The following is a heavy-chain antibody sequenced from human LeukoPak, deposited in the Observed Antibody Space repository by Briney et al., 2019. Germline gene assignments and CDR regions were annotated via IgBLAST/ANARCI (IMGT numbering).Heavy chain of an antibody. CDR3: VKDRDFWSGLDV. D-gene: IGHD3-3*01. J-gene: IGHJ6*02. CDR2: ISWQSNTR. Sequence: ALRLSCAASGFFFDDYGMRWVRQVPGKGLEWVSGISWQSNTRKYADSVRGRFTISRDNAKNSLYLQMNSLKLEDTALYYCVKDRDFWSGLDVWGQGTMVTVS. CDR1: GFFFDDYG. V-gene: IGHV3-9*01.